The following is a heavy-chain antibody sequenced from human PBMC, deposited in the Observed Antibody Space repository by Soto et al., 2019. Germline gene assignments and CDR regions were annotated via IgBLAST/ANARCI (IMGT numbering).Heavy chain of an antibody. CDR3: AKERVPAATPDPMDV. CDR1: GFTFSSYG. D-gene: IGHD2-2*01. Sequence: GGSLRLSCAASGFTFSSYGMHWVRQAPGKGLEWVAVISYDGSNKYYADSVKGRFTISRDNSKNTLYLQMNSLRAEDTAVYYCAKERVPAATPDPMDVWGQGTTVTAP. V-gene: IGHV3-30*18. CDR2: ISYDGSNK. J-gene: IGHJ6*02.